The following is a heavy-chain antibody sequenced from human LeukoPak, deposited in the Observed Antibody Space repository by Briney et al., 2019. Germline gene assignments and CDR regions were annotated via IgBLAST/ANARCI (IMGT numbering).Heavy chain of an antibody. D-gene: IGHD3-16*01. V-gene: IGHV3-73*01. J-gene: IGHJ5*02. CDR2: IRGKGYSDPP. CDR3: TVPQSGGNWFDP. Sequence: GGSLRLSCAASGFTFSDSAIHWVRQASGKGLEWVGRIRGKGYSDPPAYAASVKGRFTISRDDSKSTVYLQMNSLKAEDTAEYSCTVPQSGGNWFDPWGPGTLVTVSS. CDR1: GFTFSDSA.